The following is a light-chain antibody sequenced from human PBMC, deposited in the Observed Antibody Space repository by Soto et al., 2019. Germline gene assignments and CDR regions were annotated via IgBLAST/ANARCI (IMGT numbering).Light chain of an antibody. Sequence: DIQMTQSPSSLSASVEDRVIITCRASQSISNHLNWYQQKPGKAPKLLIFAASSLQSGVPSRFSGSRSGPDFTLTISSLQPEDFATYFCQQTYSTPQTFGQGTK. CDR1: QSISNH. J-gene: IGKJ1*01. V-gene: IGKV1-39*01. CDR2: AAS. CDR3: QQTYSTPQT.